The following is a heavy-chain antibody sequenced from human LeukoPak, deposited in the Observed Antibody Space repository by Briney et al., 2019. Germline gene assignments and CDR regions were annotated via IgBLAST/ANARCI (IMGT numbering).Heavy chain of an antibody. CDR1: GFTFSSYW. CDR3: ARVRIAAAGTTPYYFDY. D-gene: IGHD6-13*01. CDR2: IKQDGSEK. V-gene: IGHV3-7*03. Sequence: GGSLSLSCAASGFTFSSYWMSWVRQAPGKGLEWVANIKQDGSEKYYVDSVKGRFTISRDNAKNSLYLQMNSLRAEDTAVYYCARVRIAAAGTTPYYFDYWGQGTLVTVSS. J-gene: IGHJ4*02.